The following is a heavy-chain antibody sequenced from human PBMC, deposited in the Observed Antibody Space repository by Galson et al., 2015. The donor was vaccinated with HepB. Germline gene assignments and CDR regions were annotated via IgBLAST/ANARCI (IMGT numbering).Heavy chain of an antibody. J-gene: IGHJ4*02. Sequence: SLRLSCAASGFIFSDYPMHWVRQAPGKGLEWVAVISYDGSNKYCTDSVKGRFTISRDNSNNTLYLQMNSLGGEDTAVYYCARDGRGDGYNYPLYWGQGTLVTVSS. V-gene: IGHV3-30*04. CDR2: ISYDGSNK. CDR1: GFIFSDYP. D-gene: IGHD5-24*01. CDR3: ARDGRGDGYNYPLY.